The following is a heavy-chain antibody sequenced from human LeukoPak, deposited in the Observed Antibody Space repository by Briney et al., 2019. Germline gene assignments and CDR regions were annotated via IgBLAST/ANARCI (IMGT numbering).Heavy chain of an antibody. CDR1: GFTFSTYG. D-gene: IGHD1-26*01. V-gene: IGHV3-30*18. Sequence: GGSLRLSCTASGFTFSTYGMHWVRQAPGKGLEWVTLISYDGSTKYYSDSVKGRFTLSRDNSKNTLYLQMNSLRAEDTALYYCAKALNSGSYDYWGQGTLVTVSS. CDR2: ISYDGSTK. CDR3: AKALNSGSYDY. J-gene: IGHJ4*02.